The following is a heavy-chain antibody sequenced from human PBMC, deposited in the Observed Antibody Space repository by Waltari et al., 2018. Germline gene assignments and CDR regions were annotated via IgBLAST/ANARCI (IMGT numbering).Heavy chain of an antibody. Sequence: EVQLLESGGNLIQPGGSLRLSCAASGFTLSAYGMHWVRQAPGKGLEWVSVMYSVGSTKITDSVQGRVIISRENSRNMVYLQMSSLTTKDTAVYYCARGRDPGVVGGLSFWGLGTLVTVSS. CDR2: MYSVGST. CDR1: GFTLSAYG. J-gene: IGHJ4*02. CDR3: ARGRDPGVVGGLSF. V-gene: IGHV3-23*03. D-gene: IGHD1-26*01.